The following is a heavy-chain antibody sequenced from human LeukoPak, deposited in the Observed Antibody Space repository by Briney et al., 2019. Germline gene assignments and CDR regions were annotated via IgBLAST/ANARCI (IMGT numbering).Heavy chain of an antibody. V-gene: IGHV4-59*12. Sequence: SETLSLTCTVSGGSISSYYWSWIRQPPGKGLEWIGYIYYSGSTNYNPSLKSRVTISVDTSKNQFSLKLSSATAADTAVYYCARDQGGVYCSGGSCYSSPELGFNYWGQGTLVTVSS. CDR1: GGSISSYY. J-gene: IGHJ4*02. D-gene: IGHD2-15*01. CDR3: ARDQGGVYCSGGSCYSSPELGFNY. CDR2: IYYSGST.